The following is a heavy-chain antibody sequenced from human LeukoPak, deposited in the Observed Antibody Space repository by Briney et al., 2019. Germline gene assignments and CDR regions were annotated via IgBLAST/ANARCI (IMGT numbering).Heavy chain of an antibody. Sequence: SETLPLTCTVSGGPISSGSYYWSWIRQPAGKGLEWIGRIYTSGSTSYNPSLKSRVTISVDTSKNQFSLKLSSVTAADTAVYYCARTVAIAAAGFDYWGQGTLVTVSS. CDR2: IYTSGST. V-gene: IGHV4-61*02. D-gene: IGHD6-13*01. CDR1: GGPISSGSYY. CDR3: ARTVAIAAAGFDY. J-gene: IGHJ4*02.